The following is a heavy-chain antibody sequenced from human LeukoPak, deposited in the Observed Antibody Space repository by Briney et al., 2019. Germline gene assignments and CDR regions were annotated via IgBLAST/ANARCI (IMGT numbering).Heavy chain of an antibody. Sequence: GRSLRLSCAASGFTFGDYAMHWVRQAPGKGLEWVSGIRWNSGSIGYADSVKGRFTISRDNAKNSLYLQMNSLRAEDMALYYCAKAHSSSGWYYFDYWGQGTLVTVSS. D-gene: IGHD6-19*01. CDR1: GFTFGDYA. J-gene: IGHJ4*02. V-gene: IGHV3-9*03. CDR3: AKAHSSSGWYYFDY. CDR2: IRWNSGSI.